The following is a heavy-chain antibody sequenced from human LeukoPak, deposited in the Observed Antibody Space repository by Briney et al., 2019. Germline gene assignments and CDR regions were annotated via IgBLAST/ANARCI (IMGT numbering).Heavy chain of an antibody. CDR2: IKQDGSEK. CDR1: GFTFSSYW. D-gene: IGHD3-3*01. Sequence: GGSLRLSCAASGFTFSSYWMSWVRQAPGKGLEWVANIKQDGSEKYYVDSVKGRFTISRDNAKNSLYLQMNSLRAEDTAVYYCARGDEVIGIWSGYPTNTHYWGQGTLVTVSS. J-gene: IGHJ4*02. CDR3: ARGDEVIGIWSGYPTNTHY. V-gene: IGHV3-7*01.